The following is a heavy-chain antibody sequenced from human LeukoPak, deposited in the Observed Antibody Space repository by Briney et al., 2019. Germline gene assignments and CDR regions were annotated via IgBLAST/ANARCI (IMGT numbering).Heavy chain of an antibody. CDR1: GYTFTSYG. CDR2: ISAYNGNT. J-gene: IGHJ4*02. CDR3: ARDTGRYYDILTGNPLDY. D-gene: IGHD3-9*01. Sequence: ASVKVSYKASGYTFTSYGISWVRQAPGQGLEWMGWISAYNGNTNYAQKLQGRVTMTTDTSTSTAYMELRSLRSDDTAVYYCARDTGRYYDILTGNPLDYWGQGTLVTVSS. V-gene: IGHV1-18*01.